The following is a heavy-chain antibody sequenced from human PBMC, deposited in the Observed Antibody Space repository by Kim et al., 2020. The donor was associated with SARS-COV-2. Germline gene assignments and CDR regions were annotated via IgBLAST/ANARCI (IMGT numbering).Heavy chain of an antibody. J-gene: IGHJ4*02. CDR2: ISGSGGST. V-gene: IGHV3-23*01. CDR3: AKGAILTGYYLVGVSDY. CDR1: GFTFSSYA. Sequence: GGSLRLSCAASGFTFSSYAMSWVRQAPGKGLEWVSAISGSGGSTYYADSVKGRFTISRDNSKNTLYLQMNSLRAEDTAVYYCAKGAILTGYYLVGVSDYWGQGTLVTVSS. D-gene: IGHD3-9*01.